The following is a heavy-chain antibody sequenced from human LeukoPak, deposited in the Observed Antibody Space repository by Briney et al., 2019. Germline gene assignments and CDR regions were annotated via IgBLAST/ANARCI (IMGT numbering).Heavy chain of an antibody. J-gene: IGHJ5*02. CDR1: GGSFSGYY. CDR2: INHSGST. D-gene: IGHD4-23*01. CDR3: VRGVLQWFGVLNWLDP. Sequence: SETLSLTCAVYGGSFSGYYWSWIRQPPGKGLEWIGEINHSGSTNYNPSLKSRVTISVDTSKNQFSLKLSSVTAADTAVYYCVRGVLQWFGVLNWLDPWGQGTLVTVSS. V-gene: IGHV4-34*01.